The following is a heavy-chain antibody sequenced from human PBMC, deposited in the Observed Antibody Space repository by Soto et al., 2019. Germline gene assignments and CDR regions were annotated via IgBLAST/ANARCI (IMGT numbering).Heavy chain of an antibody. CDR3: AHTTRLQRGADGDRRDAFDI. V-gene: IGHV2-5*02. D-gene: IGHD2-21*01. CDR1: GFSLRASGFG. J-gene: IGHJ3*02. Sequence: QITLKESGPTLVKPTQTLTLACTFSGFSLRASGFGVGWIRQPPGTAPEWLAVIYWDDQKRYSPSLESRLTVTKDTSGNQVVLTMTNLDPLDTGTHFCAHTTRLQRGADGDRRDAFDIWGQGTTVTVSS. CDR2: IYWDDQK.